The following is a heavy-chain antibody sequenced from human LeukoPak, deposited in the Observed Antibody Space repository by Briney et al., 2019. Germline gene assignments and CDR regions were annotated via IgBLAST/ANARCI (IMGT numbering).Heavy chain of an antibody. CDR3: AKERVSGSPKDHDY. Sequence: GGSLTLSCAASGFTFSRYAMRWVRQAPGKGLEWVSAICGCGGSTYYADSVQGRFTISRDNCKNTLYLQTNSLRAEDTAVYYCAKERVSGSPKDHDYWGRGTLVTVSA. CDR2: ICGCGGST. V-gene: IGHV3-23*01. D-gene: IGHD1-26*01. CDR1: GFTFSRYA. J-gene: IGHJ4*02.